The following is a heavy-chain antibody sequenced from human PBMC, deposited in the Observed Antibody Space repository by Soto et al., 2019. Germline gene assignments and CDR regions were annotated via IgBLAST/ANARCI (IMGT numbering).Heavy chain of an antibody. D-gene: IGHD1-1*01. CDR1: GFIFGNYD. Sequence: EVQLVDSGGGLVQPGGSLRLSCVGSGFIFGNYDMHWVRQGSGERLEWVAGIGSGGDTYYADSVKGRFTISRDHAENSLYLQLNRRRAEDTAVYYCARDRRGYDNEAYFFDYWGQGTLVTVSS. J-gene: IGHJ4*02. CDR2: IGSGGDT. V-gene: IGHV3-13*01. CDR3: ARDRRGYDNEAYFFDY.